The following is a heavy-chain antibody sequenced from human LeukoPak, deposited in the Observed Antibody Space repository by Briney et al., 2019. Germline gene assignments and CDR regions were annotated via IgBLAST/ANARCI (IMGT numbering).Heavy chain of an antibody. Sequence: PGGSLRLSCAASGFPFSSYAMSWVRQAPGKGLEWVSTINGGGVNTHYAASVGGRFTISRDNSKNTLYLQMNSLRAEDTAVYYCAKDRPYSSSPYYYYGMGVWGQGTTVTVSS. V-gene: IGHV3-23*01. CDR1: GFPFSSYA. J-gene: IGHJ6*02. CDR3: AKDRPYSSSPYYYYGMGV. D-gene: IGHD6-6*01. CDR2: INGGGVNT.